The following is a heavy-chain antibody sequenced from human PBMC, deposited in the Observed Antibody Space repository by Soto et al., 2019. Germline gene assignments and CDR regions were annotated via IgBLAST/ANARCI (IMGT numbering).Heavy chain of an antibody. V-gene: IGHV3-30-3*01. CDR1: GCTYSSYA. Sequence: PGGALIHFCASSGCTYSSYAMHWFRQAPGKGLEWVAVISYDGSNKYYADSVKGRLTISRDNSKNTLYLQMNSLRAEDTAMYYCARGPSSLTRFDYWGQGTLVTVCS. CDR2: ISYDGSNK. CDR3: ARGPSSLTRFDY. D-gene: IGHD2-2*01. J-gene: IGHJ4*02.